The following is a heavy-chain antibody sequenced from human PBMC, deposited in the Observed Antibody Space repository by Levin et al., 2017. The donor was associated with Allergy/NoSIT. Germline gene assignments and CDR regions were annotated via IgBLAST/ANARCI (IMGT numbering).Heavy chain of an antibody. CDR2: IWHDGSQR. D-gene: IGHD4-23*01. Sequence: GESLKISCAASGYTFRTYGMHWVRQAPGKGLEWVAVIWHDGSQRYYADSVRGRFTISRDDSKDTLYLYMNSLTADDTAMYYCARDDCHGGGRLFDPWGQGTQVTVSS. J-gene: IGHJ5*02. CDR3: ARDDCHGGGRLFDP. V-gene: IGHV3-33*01. CDR1: GYTFRTYG.